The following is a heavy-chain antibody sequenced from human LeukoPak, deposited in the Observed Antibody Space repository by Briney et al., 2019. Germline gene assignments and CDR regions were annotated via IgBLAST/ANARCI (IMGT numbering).Heavy chain of an antibody. J-gene: IGHJ6*02. V-gene: IGHV4/OR15-8*01. CDR1: VGSINSGNW. Sequence: SETLSLTCGVSVGSINSGNWWTWVRQSPGKGLEWIGEIHHNGTRNYNPSLKSRVTISADTFENHFSLIVTSLTAADTAVYYCAAAPILRGEGGEHYKYGMDVWGQGTTVIVSS. CDR3: AAAPILRGEGGEHYKYGMDV. CDR2: IHHNGTR. D-gene: IGHD2-2*02.